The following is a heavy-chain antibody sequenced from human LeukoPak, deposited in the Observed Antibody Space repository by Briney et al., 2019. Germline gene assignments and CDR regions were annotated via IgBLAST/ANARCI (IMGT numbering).Heavy chain of an antibody. J-gene: IGHJ4*02. V-gene: IGHV3-53*01. Sequence: GGSLRLSCAASGFTVNSNYMSWVRQAPGKGLEWVSVIYSGGSTYYADSVKGRFTISRDNSKNTLYLQMNSLTAEDTAVYYCARGTGLTGDSYALLDYWGQGTLVTVSS. CDR1: GFTVNSNY. D-gene: IGHD3-9*01. CDR2: IYSGGST. CDR3: ARGTGLTGDSYALLDY.